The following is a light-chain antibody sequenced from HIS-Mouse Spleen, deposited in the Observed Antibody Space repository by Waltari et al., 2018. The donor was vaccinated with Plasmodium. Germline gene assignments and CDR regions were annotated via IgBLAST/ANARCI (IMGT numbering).Light chain of an antibody. V-gene: IGKV1-33*01. CDR3: QQYDNLPYT. J-gene: IGKJ2*01. Sequence: DIQIIQCPSPLPASVGERVTITCQASQDISNYLNWYQQKPGKAPKLLIYDASNLETGVPSRFSGSGSGTDFTFTISSLQPEDIATYYCQQYDNLPYTFGQGTKLEIK. CDR1: QDISNY. CDR2: DAS.